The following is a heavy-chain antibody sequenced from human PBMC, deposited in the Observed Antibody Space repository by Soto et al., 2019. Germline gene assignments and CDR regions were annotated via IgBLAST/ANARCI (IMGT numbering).Heavy chain of an antibody. CDR2: TYYRSKWYN. CDR3: ERSGWYYYDGNGYYAIQDSNDS. D-gene: IGHD3-22*01. J-gene: IGHJ4*03. Sequence: SQTLSLTCAISGDSVSSNCAAWNWIRQSPSRGLEWLGRTYYRSKWYNDYAVSVKSRITINPDTSKNQFSLQLNSVTPEGTAVYYCERSGWYYYDGNGYYAIQDSNDSWSHATLVTVSS. V-gene: IGHV6-1*01. CDR1: GDSVSSNCAA.